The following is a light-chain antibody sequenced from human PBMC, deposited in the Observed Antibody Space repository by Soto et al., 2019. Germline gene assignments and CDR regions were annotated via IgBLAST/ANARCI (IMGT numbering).Light chain of an antibody. Sequence: EIVLTQSPATLSLSPGERATLSCGASQSVSSNYLAWYQQKPGLAPRLLMYDASSSATDIPDRFSGSGSGTDFTLTISRLEPEDVAVYYCQQYGNSPHTFGQGTKVEIK. CDR2: DAS. J-gene: IGKJ1*01. CDR3: QQYGNSPHT. CDR1: QSVSSNY. V-gene: IGKV3D-20*01.